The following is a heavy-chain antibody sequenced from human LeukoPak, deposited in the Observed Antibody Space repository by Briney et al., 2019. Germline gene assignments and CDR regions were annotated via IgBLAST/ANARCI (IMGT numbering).Heavy chain of an antibody. Sequence: GESLKISCMGSGYRFTSYWIGWVRQMPGKGLEWMGLLYPGDSDTRYSPSFQGQVTLSADKPLSPAYLQWSDLKATGTAMNYCARPRRTYRGYNHDGFDPWGQGTLVTVSS. CDR2: LYPGDSDT. CDR3: ARPRRTYRGYNHDGFDP. V-gene: IGHV5-51*01. D-gene: IGHD5-12*01. J-gene: IGHJ5*02. CDR1: GYRFTSYW.